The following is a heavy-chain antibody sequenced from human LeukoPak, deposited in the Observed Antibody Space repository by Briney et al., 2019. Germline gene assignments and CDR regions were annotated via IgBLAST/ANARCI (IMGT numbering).Heavy chain of an antibody. Sequence: SETLSLTCAVSGVAFSNYYWSWVRQSPRQGLEWIWEINHSGYTNYNPSLKSRVTMSIDTSKNQFSLLLTSVTAADAGVYYCTRAVAGHPDWGQGTLVTVSS. CDR3: TRAVAGHPD. V-gene: IGHV4-34*01. CDR2: INHSGYT. D-gene: IGHD6-19*01. CDR1: GVAFSNYY. J-gene: IGHJ4*02.